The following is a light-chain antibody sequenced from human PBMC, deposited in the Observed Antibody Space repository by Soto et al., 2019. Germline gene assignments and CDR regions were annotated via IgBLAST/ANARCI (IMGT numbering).Light chain of an antibody. CDR3: NSYTSSSTYV. CDR1: SSDVGGFNY. V-gene: IGLV2-14*03. J-gene: IGLJ1*01. Sequence: SALTQPASVSGSPEQSITISCTGTSSDVGGFNYVSWYQQHPGKAPKLMIYDVTNRPSGVSYRFSGSKSGNTASLTISGLQAEDEADYYCNSYTSSSTYVFGTGTKLTVL. CDR2: DVT.